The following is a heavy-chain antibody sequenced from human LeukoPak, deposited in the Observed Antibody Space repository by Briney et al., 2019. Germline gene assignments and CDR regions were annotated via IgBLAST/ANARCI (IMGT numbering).Heavy chain of an antibody. CDR1: GGSISTYY. J-gene: IGHJ4*02. CDR3: ARHGGSLGYFDY. CDR2: VYDSGTT. D-gene: IGHD1-26*01. Sequence: SETLSLTCSVSGGSISTYYWSWIRQTPGKGLEWIGYVYDSGTTNYNPSLKGRVTISSDTSKNQFSLNLRSVNAADTAIYYCARHGGSLGYFDYRGQGTLVTVSS. V-gene: IGHV4-59*08.